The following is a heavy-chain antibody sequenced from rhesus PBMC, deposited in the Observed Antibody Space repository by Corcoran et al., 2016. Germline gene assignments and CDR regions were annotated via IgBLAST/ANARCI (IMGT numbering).Heavy chain of an antibody. V-gene: IGHV4-165*02. CDR2: IGGSSGTT. CDR1: GGSLSGYY. CDR3: ARGRWGTVDY. Sequence: QVQLQESGPGLVTPSETLSLTCAASGGSLSGYYGNWIHQPPWKGLEWIGNIGGSSGTTYYNPSLKSRVTISTDTSKNQFSLNLTSVTAADTAVYYCARGRWGTVDYWGQGVLVTVSS. D-gene: IGHD1-44*01. J-gene: IGHJ4*01.